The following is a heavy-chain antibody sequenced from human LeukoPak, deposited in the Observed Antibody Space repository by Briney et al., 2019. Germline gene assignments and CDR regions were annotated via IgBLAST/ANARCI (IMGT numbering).Heavy chain of an antibody. V-gene: IGHV4-39*07. CDR3: ARNNRGGPNWYFDL. CDR1: GGSISSSSYY. D-gene: IGHD1-14*01. CDR2: IYYSGST. Sequence: SETLSLTCTVSGGSISSSSYYWGWIRQPPGKGLEWIGSIYYSGSTYYNPSLKSRVTISVDTSKNQFSLKLSSVTAADTAVYYCARNNRGGPNWYFDLWGRGTLVTVSS. J-gene: IGHJ2*01.